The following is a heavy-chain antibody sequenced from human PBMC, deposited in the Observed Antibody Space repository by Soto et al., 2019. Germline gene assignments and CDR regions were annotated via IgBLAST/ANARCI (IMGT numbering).Heavy chain of an antibody. Sequence: QVHLVQSGAEVKKPGASVKVSCKASGYAFTSYGMSWVRQAPGQGLEWMGWINTYNSDTNYAPRLHGRITMTTDTSTSTAYMELRSLTPDDTAVYYCVRDDRDSCRGGNCFYFDYWGQGTLVSVSS. CDR3: VRDDRDSCRGGNCFYFDY. V-gene: IGHV1-18*04. CDR2: INTYNSDT. J-gene: IGHJ4*02. D-gene: IGHD2-15*01. CDR1: GYAFTSYG.